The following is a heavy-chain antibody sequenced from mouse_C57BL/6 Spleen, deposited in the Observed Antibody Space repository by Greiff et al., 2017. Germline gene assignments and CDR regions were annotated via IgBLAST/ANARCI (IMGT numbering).Heavy chain of an antibody. CDR2: INPGSGGT. CDR3: ARGVLRPYWYFGV. V-gene: IGHV1-54*01. Sequence: QVQLQQSGAELVRPGTSVKVSCKASGYAFTNYLIEWVKQRPGQGLEWIGVINPGSGGTNYNEKFKGKATLTADKSSSTAYMQLSSLTSEYSAVYFCARGVLRPYWYFGVWGTGTTVTVSS. J-gene: IGHJ1*03. D-gene: IGHD1-2*01. CDR1: GYAFTNYL.